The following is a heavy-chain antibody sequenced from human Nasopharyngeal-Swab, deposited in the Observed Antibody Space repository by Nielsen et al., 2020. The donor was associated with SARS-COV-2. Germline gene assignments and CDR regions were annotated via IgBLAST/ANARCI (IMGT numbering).Heavy chain of an antibody. Sequence: GESLKISCTASGFTFGDYAMNWFRQAQGKGLEWVTYIRNKDYGGTTEYAASVRGRFTISRDDSKNIAYQQMNSLTTEDTAVYYCTRDFPFSVDTATRGYMDVWGKGTTVTVSS. CDR2: IRNKDYGGTT. D-gene: IGHD5-18*01. J-gene: IGHJ6*03. CDR3: TRDFPFSVDTATRGYMDV. V-gene: IGHV3-49*03. CDR1: GFTFGDYA.